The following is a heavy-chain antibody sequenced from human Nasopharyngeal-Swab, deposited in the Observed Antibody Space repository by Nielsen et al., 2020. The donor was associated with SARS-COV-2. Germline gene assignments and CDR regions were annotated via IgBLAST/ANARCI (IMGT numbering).Heavy chain of an antibody. J-gene: IGHJ3*02. CDR1: GYSFRTYG. CDR2: ISGSGDISGSGGST. V-gene: IGHV3-23*01. D-gene: IGHD5-18*01. CDR3: ARDLPAMANDAFDI. Sequence: GESLKISCVASGYSFRTYGMSWVRQAPGKGLEWVAAISGSGDISGSGGSTYYADSVKGRFTISRDNSKNTLYLQMNSLRAEDTAVYYCARDLPAMANDAFDIWGQGTMVTVSS.